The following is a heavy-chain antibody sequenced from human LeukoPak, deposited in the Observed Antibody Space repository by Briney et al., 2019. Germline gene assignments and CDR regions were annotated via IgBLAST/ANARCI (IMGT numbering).Heavy chain of an antibody. D-gene: IGHD5-24*01. J-gene: IGHJ4*02. V-gene: IGHV4-30-4*01. Sequence: SETLSLTCTVSGGSISSGDYYWSWIRQPPGKGLEWIGYIYYSGSTYYNPSLKSRVTISVDTSKNQFSLKLSSVTAADTAVYYCARVVLDGDGYIYPFDYWGQGTLVTVSS. CDR2: IYYSGST. CDR3: ARVVLDGDGYIYPFDY. CDR1: GGSISSGDYY.